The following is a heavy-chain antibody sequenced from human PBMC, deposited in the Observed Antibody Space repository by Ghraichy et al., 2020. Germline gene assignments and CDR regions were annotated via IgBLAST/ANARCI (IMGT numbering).Heavy chain of an antibody. CDR2: ISYDGSNK. D-gene: IGHD3-16*02. CDR3: ADLGVI. Sequence: GESLNISCAASGFTFSSYGMHWVRQAPGKGLEWVAVISYDGSNKYYADSVKGRFTISRDNSKNTLYLQMNSLRAEDTAVYYCADLGVIWGQGTLVTVSS. CDR1: GFTFSSYG. V-gene: IGHV3-30*03. J-gene: IGHJ4*02.